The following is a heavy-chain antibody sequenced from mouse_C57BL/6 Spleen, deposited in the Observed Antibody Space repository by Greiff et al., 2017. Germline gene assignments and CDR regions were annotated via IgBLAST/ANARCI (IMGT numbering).Heavy chain of an antibody. CDR1: GYTFTSYW. CDR2: IHPNSGST. CDR3: AGTTVVAEVYYFDY. J-gene: IGHJ2*01. V-gene: IGHV1-64*01. D-gene: IGHD1-1*01. Sequence: VQLQQPGAELVKPGASVKLSCKASGYTFTSYWMHWVKQRPGQGLEWIGMIHPNSGSTNYNEKFKSKATLTVDKSSSTAYMQLSSLTSEDSAVYYCAGTTVVAEVYYFDYWGQGTTLTVSS.